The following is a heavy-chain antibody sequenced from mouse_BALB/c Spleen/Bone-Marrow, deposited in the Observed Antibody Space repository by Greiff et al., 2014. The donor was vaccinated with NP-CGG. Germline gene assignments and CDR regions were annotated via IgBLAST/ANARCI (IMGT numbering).Heavy chain of an antibody. CDR3: ARSIYYYGSSPFAY. CDR1: GYTFTSYW. CDR2: IYPGDGDT. V-gene: IGHV1-87*01. J-gene: IGHJ3*01. D-gene: IGHD1-1*01. Sequence: QVQLKHSGAELARPGASVKLSCKASGYTFTSYWMQWVKQRPGQGLEWIGAIYPGDGDTRYTQKFKGKATLTADKSSSTAYMQLISLASEDSAVYYCARSIYYYGSSPFAYWGQGTLVTFSA.